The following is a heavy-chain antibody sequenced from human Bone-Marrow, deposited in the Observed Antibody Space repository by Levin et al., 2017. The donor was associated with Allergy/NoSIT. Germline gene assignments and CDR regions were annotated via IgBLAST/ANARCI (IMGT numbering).Heavy chain of an antibody. CDR3: ARDRAYYDFWSGYYGDSYYYMDV. V-gene: IGHV1-46*01. J-gene: IGHJ6*03. CDR2: INPSGGST. D-gene: IGHD3-3*01. CDR1: GYTFTSYY. Sequence: AASVKVSCKASGYTFTSYYMHWVRQAPGQGLEWMGIINPSGGSTSYAQKFQGRVTMTRDTSTSTVYMELSSLRSEDTAVYYCARDRAYYDFWSGYYGDSYYYMDVWGKGTTVTVSS.